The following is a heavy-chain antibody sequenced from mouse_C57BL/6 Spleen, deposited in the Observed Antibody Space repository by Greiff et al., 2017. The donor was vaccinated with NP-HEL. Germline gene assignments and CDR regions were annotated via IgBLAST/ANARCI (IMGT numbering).Heavy chain of an antibody. J-gene: IGHJ2*01. D-gene: IGHD4-1*01. CDR2: IYPGDGDT. CDR3: ARRGWDGYFDY. CDR1: GYAFSSYW. Sequence: VQLQQSGAELVKPGASVKISCKASGYAFSSYWMNWVKQRPGKGLEWIGQIYPGDGDTNYNGKFKGKATLTADKSSSTAYMQLSSLTSEDSAVYFCARRGWDGYFDYWGQGTTLTVSS. V-gene: IGHV1-80*01.